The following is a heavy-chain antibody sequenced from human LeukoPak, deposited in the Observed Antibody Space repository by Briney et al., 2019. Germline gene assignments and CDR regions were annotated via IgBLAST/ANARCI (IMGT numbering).Heavy chain of an antibody. J-gene: IGHJ5*02. D-gene: IGHD3-3*01. CDR1: GGTFSSYA. Sequence: ASVKVSCKAYGGTFSSYAISCVRQGPGQGLEWMGRIIPIFGTANYAQKFQGRVTITADKSTSTAYMELSSLRSEDTAVYYCARDHSPTTIFGVVITPNWFDPWGQGTLVTVSS. CDR2: IIPIFGTA. CDR3: ARDHSPTTIFGVVITPNWFDP. V-gene: IGHV1-69*06.